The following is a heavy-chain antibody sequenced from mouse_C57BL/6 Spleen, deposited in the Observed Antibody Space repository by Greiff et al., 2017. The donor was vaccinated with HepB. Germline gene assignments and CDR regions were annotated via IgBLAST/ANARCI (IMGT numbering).Heavy chain of an antibody. CDR3: ARLRGNDAMDY. J-gene: IGHJ4*01. V-gene: IGHV5-6*02. CDR1: GFTFSSYG. CDR2: ISSGGSYT. Sequence: DVKLVESGGDLVKPGGSLKLSCAASGFTFSSYGMSWVRQTPDKRLEWVATISSGGSYTYYPDSVKGRFTISRDNAKNTLYLQMSSLKSEDIAMYYCARLRGNDAMDYWGQGTSVTVSS. D-gene: IGHD2-1*01.